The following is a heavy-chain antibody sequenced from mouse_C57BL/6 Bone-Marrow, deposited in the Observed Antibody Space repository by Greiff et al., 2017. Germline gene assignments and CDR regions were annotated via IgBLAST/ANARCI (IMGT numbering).Heavy chain of an antibody. D-gene: IGHD2-4*01. CDR1: GFNFNDYY. CDR3: TGDYDGDYYAMYY. J-gene: IGHJ4*01. Sequence: VQLQQSGAELVRPGASVKLSCTASGFNFNDYYMHWVKQRPDQGLEWIGRIDPEDGDTEYAPKFQGKATMTADTSSNTAYLQLSSLTSEDTAFYYCTGDYDGDYYAMYYWGQGTSVTVSA. V-gene: IGHV14-1*01. CDR2: IDPEDGDT.